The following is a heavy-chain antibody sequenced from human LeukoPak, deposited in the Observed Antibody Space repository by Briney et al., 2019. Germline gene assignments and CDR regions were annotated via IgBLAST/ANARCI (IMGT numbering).Heavy chain of an antibody. CDR2: INHSGYT. Sequence: PSETLSLTCAVSGVSFSNYYWSCVRQTTGKGLEWIGEINHSGYTNDSPSLKSRVTLSIDTSRKQFSLNLRSVTVADTGIYYCTRMTTGHDYWGQGTLVTVSS. D-gene: IGHD4-17*01. V-gene: IGHV4-34*01. CDR1: GVSFSNYY. CDR3: TRMTTGHDY. J-gene: IGHJ4*02.